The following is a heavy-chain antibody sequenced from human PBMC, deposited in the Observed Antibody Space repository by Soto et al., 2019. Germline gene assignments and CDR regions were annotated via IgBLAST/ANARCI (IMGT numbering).Heavy chain of an antibody. D-gene: IGHD1-20*01. CDR3: ARFGRITGTTYYGMDV. Sequence: PSQTLSLTCAISGDSVSSNSAAWNWIRQSPSRGLEWLGRTYYRSKWYNDYAVSVKSRITINPDTSKNQFSLQLNSVTPEDTAVYYCARFGRITGTTYYGMDVWGQGTTVTVSS. J-gene: IGHJ6*02. V-gene: IGHV6-1*01. CDR2: TYYRSKWYN. CDR1: GDSVSSNSAA.